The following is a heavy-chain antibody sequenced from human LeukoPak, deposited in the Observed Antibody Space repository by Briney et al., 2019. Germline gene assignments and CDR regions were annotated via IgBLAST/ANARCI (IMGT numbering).Heavy chain of an antibody. CDR1: GYSFTSYW. CDR2: IYPGDSDT. D-gene: IGHD3-22*01. J-gene: IGHJ4*02. V-gene: IGHV5-51*01. CDR3: ARQPSDYDSSGYYSYYFDY. Sequence: GESLKISCKGSGYSFTSYWIGWVRQMPGKGLEWMGIIYPGDSDTRYSPSFQGHVTISADKSISTAYLQWSSLKASDTAMYYCARQPSDYDSSGYYSYYFDYWGQGTLVTVSS.